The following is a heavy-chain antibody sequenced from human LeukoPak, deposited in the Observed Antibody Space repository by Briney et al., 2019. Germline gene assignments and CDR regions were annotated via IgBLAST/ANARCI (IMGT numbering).Heavy chain of an antibody. CDR1: GCSFISYW. V-gene: IGHV5-10-1*01. J-gene: IGHJ1*01. Sequence: GESLKISSKSSGCSFISYWISRVSQMPGKGLEWMGRIDPSDSYTNYSPSFQGHVTISADKSISTAYLQWSSLKASDTGMYYCARHMKVGAPAHLQHWGQGTLVTVSS. D-gene: IGHD1-26*01. CDR2: IDPSDSYT. CDR3: ARHMKVGAPAHLQH.